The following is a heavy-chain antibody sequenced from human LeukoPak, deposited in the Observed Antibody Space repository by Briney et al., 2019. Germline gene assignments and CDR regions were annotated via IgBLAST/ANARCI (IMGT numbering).Heavy chain of an antibody. V-gene: IGHV4-61*01. CDR1: GVSINTCCYY. J-gene: IGHJ4*02. CDR2: KYYSGST. D-gene: IGHD5-18*01. CDR3: ARGRSYGFDFDS. Sequence: PSETLSLTCDVSGVSINTCCYYWSWIRQPPGKGLEWIGYKYYSGSTRYNSSLRSRLTISLDSSKNQFSLRLTSVTAADTAVYYCARGRSYGFDFDSWGPGTLVIVSS.